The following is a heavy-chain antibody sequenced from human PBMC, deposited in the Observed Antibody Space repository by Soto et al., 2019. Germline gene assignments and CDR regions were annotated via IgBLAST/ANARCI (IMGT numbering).Heavy chain of an antibody. CDR3: AKTPNPSGFWSAYYFFDY. D-gene: IGHD3-3*01. CDR2: ISGSGGST. V-gene: IGHV3-23*01. J-gene: IGHJ4*02. Sequence: GGSLRLSCAASGFTFSSYAMSWVRQAPGKGLEWVSSISGSGGSTFYADSVKGRFTISRDNSKNTLYLHLSSLRAEDTAVYYCAKTPNPSGFWSAYYFFDYWGQGTLVTVSS. CDR1: GFTFSSYA.